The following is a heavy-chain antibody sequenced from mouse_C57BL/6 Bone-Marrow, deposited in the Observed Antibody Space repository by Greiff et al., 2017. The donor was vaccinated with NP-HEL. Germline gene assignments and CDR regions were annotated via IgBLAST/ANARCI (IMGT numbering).Heavy chain of an antibody. J-gene: IGHJ2*01. CDR2: ISSGGSYT. CDR1: GFTFSSYG. Sequence: EVQGVESGGDLVKPGGSLKLSCAASGFTFSSYGMSWVRQTPDKRLEWVATISSGGSYTYYPDSVKGRFTISRDNAKNTLYLQMSSLKSEDTAMYYCARQGRYYYGSSLYYFDYWGQGTTLTVSS. D-gene: IGHD1-1*01. CDR3: ARQGRYYYGSSLYYFDY. V-gene: IGHV5-6*01.